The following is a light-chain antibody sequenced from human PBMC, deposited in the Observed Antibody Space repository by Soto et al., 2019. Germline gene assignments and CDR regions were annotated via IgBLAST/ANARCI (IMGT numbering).Light chain of an antibody. J-gene: IGLJ1*01. CDR3: KVWDDDSDHHV. V-gene: IGLV3-21*02. Sequence: ELTQPPSMSVAPGQTARITCGGDNLGSKSVHWYQQKPGQAPVLVVYDDSDRPSGIPERFSGSNSGNTATLTISRVGAGDEADYYCKVWDDDSDHHVFGTGTKVTVL. CDR2: DDS. CDR1: NLGSKS.